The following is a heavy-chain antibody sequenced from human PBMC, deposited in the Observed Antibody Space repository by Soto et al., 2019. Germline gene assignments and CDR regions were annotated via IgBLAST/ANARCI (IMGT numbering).Heavy chain of an antibody. CDR3: AKGEMSTIRNSFDP. Sequence: GGSLRLSCTASGFNTRFYSMSWVRQTPGKGLEWVAALSRSGGATYYADSVRGRFTISRDASKDTLFLQMSNLRAEDTALYYCAKGEMSTIRNSFDPWGQGTLVTVSS. CDR2: LSRSGGAT. V-gene: IGHV3-23*01. D-gene: IGHD1-7*01. J-gene: IGHJ5*02. CDR1: GFNTRFYS.